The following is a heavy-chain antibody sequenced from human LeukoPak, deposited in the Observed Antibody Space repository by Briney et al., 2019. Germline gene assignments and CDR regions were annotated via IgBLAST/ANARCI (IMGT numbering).Heavy chain of an antibody. Sequence: GGSLRLSCAASGFTFSNAWMSWVRQAPGKGLEWVGRIKSKTDGGTTDYAAPVKGRFTISRDDSKNTLYLQMNSLKTEDTAVYXXXXSSQWLVRDYWGQGTLVTVSS. CDR1: GFTFSNAW. D-gene: IGHD6-19*01. V-gene: IGHV3-15*01. CDR3: XXSSQWLVRDY. CDR2: IKSKTDGGTT. J-gene: IGHJ4*02.